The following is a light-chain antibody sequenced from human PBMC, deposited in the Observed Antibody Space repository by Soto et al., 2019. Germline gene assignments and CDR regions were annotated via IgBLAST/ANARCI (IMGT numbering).Light chain of an antibody. V-gene: IGKV3-20*01. Sequence: IVLTQSPGTLSLSQGERVTLSCRASQSVNRSYLAWYQHKPGQAPRLLIYGASTRATGIPDRFSGSGSGTDFTLTIARLEPGDFAVYYCQQYGNSPQTFGQGTKV. CDR2: GAS. CDR1: QSVNRSY. CDR3: QQYGNSPQT. J-gene: IGKJ1*01.